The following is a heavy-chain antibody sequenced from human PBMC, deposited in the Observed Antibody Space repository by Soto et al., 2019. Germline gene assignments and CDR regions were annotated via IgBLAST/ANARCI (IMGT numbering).Heavy chain of an antibody. V-gene: IGHV3-72*01. D-gene: IGHD5-12*01. Sequence: EVQVVESGGGLVQPGGSLRLSCAASGFTISDHFIDWVRQAPGKGLEWVGRTKNIGNNYATEYAASVKGRFTISRDDSRNSVYLYMNRLKSEDTAVDFCARGGNEYRYWGQGTLVTVSS. CDR2: TKNIGNNYAT. CDR1: GFTISDHF. CDR3: ARGGNEYRY. J-gene: IGHJ4*02.